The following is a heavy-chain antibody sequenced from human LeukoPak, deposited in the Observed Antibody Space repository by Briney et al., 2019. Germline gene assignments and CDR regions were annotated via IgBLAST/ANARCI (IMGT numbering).Heavy chain of an antibody. V-gene: IGHV1-69*04. CDR1: GGTFSSYA. CDR2: IIPILGIA. D-gene: IGHD2-15*01. CDR3: ARIEGYCSGGSCYSGYYYYGMDV. J-gene: IGHJ6*02. Sequence: ASVKVSCKASGGTFSSYAISWVRQAPGQGLEWMGRIIPILGIANYAQKFQGRVTTTADKSTSTAYMELSSLRSEDTAVYYCARIEGYCSGGSCYSGYYYYGMDVWGQGTTVTVSS.